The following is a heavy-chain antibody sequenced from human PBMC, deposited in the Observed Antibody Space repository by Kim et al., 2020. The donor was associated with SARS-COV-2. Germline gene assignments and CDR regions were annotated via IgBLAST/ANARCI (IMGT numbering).Heavy chain of an antibody. CDR1: GFTFSSYV. D-gene: IGHD1-7*01. CDR2: IYSDGTRT. V-gene: IGHV3-23*03. Sequence: GGSLRLSCAASGFTFSSYVMSWVRLAPGKGLEWVSVIYSDGTRTYYADSVKGRFTISRDNSKNTLYLQMNSLRAEDTAVYYCAREVLGTPYYFDYWGQGT. J-gene: IGHJ4*02. CDR3: AREVLGTPYYFDY.